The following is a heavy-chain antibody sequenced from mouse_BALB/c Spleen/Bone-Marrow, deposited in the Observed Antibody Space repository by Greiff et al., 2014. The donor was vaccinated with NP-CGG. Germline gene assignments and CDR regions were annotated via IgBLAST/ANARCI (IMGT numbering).Heavy chain of an antibody. V-gene: IGHV14-3*02. D-gene: IGHD1-1*01. CDR3: TRPSFYYGSSYWYFDV. J-gene: IGHJ1*01. CDR2: IDPANGDT. CDR1: GFNIKDTY. Sequence: VHVKQSGSELVKPGASVKLFCAASGFNIKDTYMHWVKQRPEQGLEWIGRIDPANGDTKYDPKFQGKATITADTSSNTAYLQLSSLTSEDTAVYYCTRPSFYYGSSYWYFDVWGAGTTVTVSS.